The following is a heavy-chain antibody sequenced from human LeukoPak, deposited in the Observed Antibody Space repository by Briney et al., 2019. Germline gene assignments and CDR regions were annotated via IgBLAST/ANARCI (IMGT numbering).Heavy chain of an antibody. Sequence: PGGSLRLSCAASGFTFGDYGMSWVRHAPGRGLEWVSYINWSGDGIRYADSVKGRFTISRDSAKNSLYLQMNSLRAEDTALYYCAREALADYDYAMDVWGQGTTVIVSS. V-gene: IGHV3-20*04. J-gene: IGHJ6*02. CDR3: AREALADYDYAMDV. CDR1: GFTFGDYG. CDR2: INWSGDGI. D-gene: IGHD3-3*02.